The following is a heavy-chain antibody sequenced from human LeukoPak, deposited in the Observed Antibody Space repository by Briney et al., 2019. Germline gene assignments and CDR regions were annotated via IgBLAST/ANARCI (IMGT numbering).Heavy chain of an antibody. CDR2: INHSGST. CDR3: ASWGRKQQPIFDY. J-gene: IGHJ4*02. D-gene: IGHD6-13*01. Sequence: SETLSLTCAVYGGSFSGYYWSWIRRPPGKGLEWIGEINHSGSTNYNPSLKSRVTISVDTSKNQFSLKLSSVTAADTAVYYCASWGRKQQPIFDYWGQGTLVTVSS. V-gene: IGHV4-34*01. CDR1: GGSFSGYY.